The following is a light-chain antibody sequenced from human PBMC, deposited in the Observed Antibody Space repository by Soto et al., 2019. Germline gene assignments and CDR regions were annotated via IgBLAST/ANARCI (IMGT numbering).Light chain of an antibody. CDR3: QQYLSWPLT. V-gene: IGKV3-15*01. Sequence: EIVMTQSPASLSVSPGERATLSCRASQNVNNNLAWYQQKPGQAPRLLIHGASTRASGIPGTFGGSGSGTEFTLTISSLQSEDFAVYYCQQYLSWPLTFGRGTKV. CDR1: QNVNNN. CDR2: GAS. J-gene: IGKJ4*01.